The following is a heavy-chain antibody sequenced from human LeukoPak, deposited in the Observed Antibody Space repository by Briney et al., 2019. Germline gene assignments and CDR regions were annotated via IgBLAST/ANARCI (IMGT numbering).Heavy chain of an antibody. CDR2: IWYDRTNK. D-gene: IGHD4-17*01. CDR3: ARDRLTTVTTFHFDC. CDR1: GFTFSSYA. J-gene: IGHJ4*02. V-gene: IGHV3-33*08. Sequence: GGSLRLSCAASGFTFSSYAMSWVRQAPGKGLEWVAVIWYDRTNKYYADSVKGRFTISRDNSKNTLYLQMSSLRTEDTAVYYCARDRLTTVTTFHFDCWGQGTLVTVSS.